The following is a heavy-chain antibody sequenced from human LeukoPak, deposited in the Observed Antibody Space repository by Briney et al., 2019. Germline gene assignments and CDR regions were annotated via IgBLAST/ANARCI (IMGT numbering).Heavy chain of an antibody. Sequence: PSETLPLTCTISGDSIGRINYFWGWIRQAPGKGLEWIVSMSYSGHTYYNPSLKSRVTTSIDTSKNQLSLNLKSVTAADTAVYYCARDKGTSYLSSFDYWGQGTLVTVSS. J-gene: IGHJ4*02. CDR2: MSYSGHT. CDR3: ARDKGTSYLSSFDY. D-gene: IGHD6-6*01. CDR1: GDSIGRINYF. V-gene: IGHV4-39*07.